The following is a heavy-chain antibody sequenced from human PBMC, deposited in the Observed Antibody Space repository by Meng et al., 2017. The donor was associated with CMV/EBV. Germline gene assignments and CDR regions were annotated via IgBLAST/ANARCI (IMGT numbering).Heavy chain of an antibody. CDR2: IYYSGST. D-gene: IGHD2-2*01. CDR1: GGSISSGGYY. V-gene: IGHV4-31*03. Sequence: SETLSLTCTVSGGSISSGGYYWSWIRQHPGKGLEWIGYIYYSGSTYYNPSLKSRVTISVDTSKNQFSLKLSSVTAADTAVYYCAREAQLLRNNYYYYGMDVWGQGTTVTVSS. J-gene: IGHJ6*02. CDR3: AREAQLLRNNYYYYGMDV.